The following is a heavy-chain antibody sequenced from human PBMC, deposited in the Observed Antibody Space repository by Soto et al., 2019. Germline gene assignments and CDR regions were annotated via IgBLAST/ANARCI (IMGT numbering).Heavy chain of an antibody. Sequence: GGSLRLSCAASGFTFSSYSMNWVRQAPGKGLEWVSSISSSSSYIYYADSVKGRFTISRDNAKNSLYLQMNSLRAEDTAMYYCARDRDCSGGSCYSHWFDPRGQGTLVTVSS. V-gene: IGHV3-21*01. CDR2: ISSSSSYI. CDR3: ARDRDCSGGSCYSHWFDP. D-gene: IGHD2-15*01. CDR1: GFTFSSYS. J-gene: IGHJ5*02.